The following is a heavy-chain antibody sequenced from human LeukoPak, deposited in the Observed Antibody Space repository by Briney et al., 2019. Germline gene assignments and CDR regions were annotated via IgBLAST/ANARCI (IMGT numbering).Heavy chain of an antibody. Sequence: GGPLRLPCAASGFTFSSYAMHWVRQAPGKGLEWVAVISSIGNNRYEADSVRGRFTVSRDNSKNTLYLEMNNLRIDDTAVYYCARDPVAALFSSSYYYYMDVWGKGTTVTVSS. D-gene: IGHD6-19*01. CDR3: ARDPVAALFSSSYYYYMDV. J-gene: IGHJ6*03. CDR1: GFTFSSYA. CDR2: ISSIGNNR. V-gene: IGHV3-30*04.